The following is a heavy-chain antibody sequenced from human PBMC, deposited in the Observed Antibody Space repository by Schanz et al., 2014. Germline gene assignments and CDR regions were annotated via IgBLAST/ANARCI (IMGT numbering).Heavy chain of an antibody. V-gene: IGHV3-23*04. CDR3: AKGRFGELSAFDI. D-gene: IGHD3-10*01. Sequence: EAHLVESGGGLVKPGGSLTLSCAASRFTVTNAWMSWVRQAPGKGLLWVSSISGTGGDDTYYADSVKGRFTISRDNSKNTLFLQMSSLRAEDTAVYYCAKGRFGELSAFDIWGQGTMVTVSS. J-gene: IGHJ3*02. CDR2: ISGTGGDDT. CDR1: RFTVTNAW.